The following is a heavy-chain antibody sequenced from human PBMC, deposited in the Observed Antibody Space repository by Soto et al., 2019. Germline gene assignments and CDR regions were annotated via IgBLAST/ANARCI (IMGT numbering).Heavy chain of an antibody. V-gene: IGHV3-23*01. CDR1: GFLFSSYA. D-gene: IGHD5-12*01. Sequence: EVQLLESGGGLAQTGGCLRLSCTASGFLFSSYAMSWVRQSPGKGLEWVASATGSGVSTYYADSVKGRLTISRDNSKDTLYLQLISVRAEDSAIYFCAEGGRKAYSGYKNWGQGALDTVSS. J-gene: IGHJ4*02. CDR2: ATGSGVST. CDR3: AEGGRKAYSGYKN.